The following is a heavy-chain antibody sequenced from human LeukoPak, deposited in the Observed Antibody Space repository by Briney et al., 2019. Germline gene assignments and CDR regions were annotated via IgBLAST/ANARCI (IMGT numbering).Heavy chain of an antibody. CDR1: GFSFSNYA. CDR2: ISGSGGST. V-gene: IGHV3-23*01. D-gene: IGHD1-26*01. CDR3: AKNSGSYDLHY. Sequence: GGSLRLSCAASGFSFSNYAMRWVRQAPGKGLEWVSVISGSGGSTYYADSVKGRFTISRDNSKNTLYLQMNSLRAEDTAVYYCAKNSGSYDLHYWGQGTLVTVSS. J-gene: IGHJ4*02.